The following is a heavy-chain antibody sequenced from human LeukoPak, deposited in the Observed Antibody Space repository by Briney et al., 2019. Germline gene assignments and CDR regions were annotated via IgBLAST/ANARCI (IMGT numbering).Heavy chain of an antibody. J-gene: IGHJ4*02. CDR2: VSGNGAIT. Sequence: GGSLRLSCVASGFAFSGYAMTWVRQAPGKGLEWVSAVSGNGAITHYADSVKGRFTISRDNSKNTIYLQMNGLRANDTAVYYCAKDAPGESRDFDYWGQGTLVIVSS. CDR1: GFAFSGYA. D-gene: IGHD3-16*01. V-gene: IGHV3-23*01. CDR3: AKDAPGESRDFDY.